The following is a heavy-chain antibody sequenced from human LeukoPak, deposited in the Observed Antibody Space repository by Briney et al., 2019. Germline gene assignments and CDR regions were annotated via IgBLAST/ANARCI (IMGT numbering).Heavy chain of an antibody. J-gene: IGHJ1*01. CDR2: IYYSGST. CDR3: ARGNGDYVEYFQH. V-gene: IGHV4-39*07. D-gene: IGHD4-17*01. Sequence: PSETLSLTCTVSGGSISSSSYYRGWIRQPPGKGLEWIGSIYYSGSTYYNPSLKSRVTISVDTSKNQFSLKLSSVTAADTAVYYCARGNGDYVEYFQHWGQGTLVTVSS. CDR1: GGSISSSSYY.